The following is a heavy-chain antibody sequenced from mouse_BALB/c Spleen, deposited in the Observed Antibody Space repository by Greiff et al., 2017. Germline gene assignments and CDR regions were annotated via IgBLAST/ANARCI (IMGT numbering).Heavy chain of an antibody. D-gene: IGHD4-1*01. CDR3: ARRSLTGTGAMDY. CDR2: INPSTGYT. V-gene: IGHV1-7*01. CDR1: GYTFTSYW. Sequence: QVQLKQSGAELAKPGASVKMSCKASGYTFTSYWMHWVKQRPGQGLEWIGYINPSTGYTEYNQKFKDKATLTADKSSSTAYMQLSSLTSEDSAVYYCARRSLTGTGAMDYWGQGTSVTVSS. J-gene: IGHJ4*01.